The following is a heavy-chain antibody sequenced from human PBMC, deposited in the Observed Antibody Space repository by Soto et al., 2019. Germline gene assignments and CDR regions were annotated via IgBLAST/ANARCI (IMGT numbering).Heavy chain of an antibody. CDR2: ISAYNGNT. V-gene: IGHV1-18*01. Sequence: ASVKVSCKASGYTFTSYGISWVRQAPGQGLEWMGWISAYNGNTNYAQKLQGRVTMTTDTSTSTAYMELRSLRSDDTTVYYCARDLTTGDAFDIWGQGTMVTVSS. CDR3: ARDLTTGDAFDI. J-gene: IGHJ3*02. CDR1: GYTFTSYG. D-gene: IGHD1-1*01.